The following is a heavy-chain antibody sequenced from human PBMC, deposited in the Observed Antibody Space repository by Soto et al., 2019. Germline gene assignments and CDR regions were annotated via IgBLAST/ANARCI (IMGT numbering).Heavy chain of an antibody. CDR2: IIPILGIA. Sequence: SVNVSCKASGGTFSSYTISWVRQAPGQGLEWMGRIIPILGIANYAQKFQGRVTITADKSTSTAYMELSSLRSEDTAVYYCASAPWGYYYDSSGYHANGMDVWGQGTTVTVSS. CDR3: ASAPWGYYYDSSGYHANGMDV. V-gene: IGHV1-69*02. J-gene: IGHJ6*02. D-gene: IGHD3-22*01. CDR1: GGTFSSYT.